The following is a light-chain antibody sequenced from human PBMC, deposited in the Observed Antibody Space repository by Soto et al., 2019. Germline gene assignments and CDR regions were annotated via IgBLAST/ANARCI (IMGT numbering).Light chain of an antibody. CDR2: GAS. CDR1: QSVTST. CDR3: QQYESSPT. Sequence: EIVMTQSPATLSVSPGESTTLSVRASQSVTSTLAWYQQKPGQAPRLLIYGASSRATGIPDRFSGSGSGTDFTLTISRLEPEDFAVYFCQQYESSPTFGQGTKVDIK. V-gene: IGKV3-20*01. J-gene: IGKJ1*01.